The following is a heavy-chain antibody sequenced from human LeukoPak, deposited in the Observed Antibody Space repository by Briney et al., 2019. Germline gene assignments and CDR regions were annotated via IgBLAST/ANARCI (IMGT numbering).Heavy chain of an antibody. D-gene: IGHD1-14*01. J-gene: IGHJ4*02. CDR3: ARGPPGPFDY. Sequence: GGSLRLSCAASGFTFSSYSMNWVRQAPGKGLEWVSSISGSSSYIYYADSVKGRFTISRDNAKNSLYLQMNSLRAEDTAVYYCARGPPGPFDYWGQGTLVTASS. CDR2: ISGSSSYI. CDR1: GFTFSSYS. V-gene: IGHV3-21*01.